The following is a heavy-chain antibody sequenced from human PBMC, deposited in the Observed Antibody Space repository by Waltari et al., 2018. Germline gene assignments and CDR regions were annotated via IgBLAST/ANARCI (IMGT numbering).Heavy chain of an antibody. CDR3: ARDGVGVIAVAGTSWFDP. CDR1: GGTFSSYA. CDR2: IIPILGIA. J-gene: IGHJ5*02. V-gene: IGHV1-69*10. Sequence: QVQLVQSGAEVKKPGSSVKVSCKASGGTFSSYAISWVRQAPGQGLEWMGGIIPILGIANYAQKFQGRVTITADKSTSTAYMELSSLRSEDTAVYYCARDGVGVIAVAGTSWFDPWGQGTLVTVSS. D-gene: IGHD6-19*01.